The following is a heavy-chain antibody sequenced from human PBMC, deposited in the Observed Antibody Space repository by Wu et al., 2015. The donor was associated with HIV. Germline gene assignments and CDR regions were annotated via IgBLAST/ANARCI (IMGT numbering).Heavy chain of an antibody. CDR1: GYTFTSYG. Sequence: QVQLVQSGAEVKKPGASVKVSCKASGYTFTSYGISWVRQAPGQGLEWMGWSSTYNSRANYAQNLQGRLTLTRDISTSTAYMELRSLRSDDTAVYYCARVVGGIGGGKPLDAWGQGTTVIV. CDR3: ARVVGGIGGGKPLDA. D-gene: IGHD3-16*01. CDR2: SSTYNSRA. J-gene: IGHJ6*02. V-gene: IGHV1-18*01.